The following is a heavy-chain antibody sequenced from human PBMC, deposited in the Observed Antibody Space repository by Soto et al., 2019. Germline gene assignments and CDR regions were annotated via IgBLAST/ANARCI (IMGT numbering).Heavy chain of an antibody. D-gene: IGHD3-10*01. Sequence: EVQLVESGGGLVKPGGSLRLSCAASGFTFSNAWMSWVRQAPGKGLEWVGRIKSKTDGGTTDYAAPVKGRFTISSDDLKNTLYLQMNSLKTEDTAVYYCTSYYYMDATAEYFQHWGQGTLVTVSS. CDR1: GFTFSNAW. J-gene: IGHJ1*01. CDR2: IKSKTDGGTT. V-gene: IGHV3-15*01. CDR3: TSYYYMDATAEYFQH.